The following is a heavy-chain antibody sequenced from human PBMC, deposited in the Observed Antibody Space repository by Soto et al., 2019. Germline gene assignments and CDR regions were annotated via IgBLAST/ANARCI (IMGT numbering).Heavy chain of an antibody. CDR1: GFTVSSNY. Sequence: EVQLVESGGGLVQPGGSLRLSCAASGFTVSSNYMSWVRQAPGKGLEWVSVIYSGGSTYYADSVKGRFTISRDNSKNTLYLQMNSLRAEDTAVYYCARVVVAATPEDYWGQGTLVTVSS. D-gene: IGHD2-15*01. J-gene: IGHJ4*02. V-gene: IGHV3-66*01. CDR2: IYSGGST. CDR3: ARVVVAATPEDY.